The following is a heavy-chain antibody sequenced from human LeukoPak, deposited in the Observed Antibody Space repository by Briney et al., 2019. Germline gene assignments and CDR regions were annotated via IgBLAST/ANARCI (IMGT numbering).Heavy chain of an antibody. CDR3: ARVSSGYYYYGMDV. Sequence: GGSLRLSCAAPGFTFSSYAMSWVRQAPGKGLEWVSDISGSGGSTYYADSVKGRFTISRDNAKNSLYLQMNSLRAEDTAVYYCARVSSGYYYYGMDVWGQGTTVTVSS. D-gene: IGHD6-6*01. CDR2: ISGSGGST. CDR1: GFTFSSYA. J-gene: IGHJ6*02. V-gene: IGHV3-23*01.